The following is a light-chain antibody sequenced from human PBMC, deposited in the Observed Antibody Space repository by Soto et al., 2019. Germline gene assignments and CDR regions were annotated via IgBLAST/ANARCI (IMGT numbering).Light chain of an antibody. CDR2: DAS. Sequence: EIVMTQSPATLSVSPGERATLSCRASQSVSSYLAWYQQKPGQAPRLLIYDASNRATGIPARFSGSGSGTDFTLTISSLEPEDFAVYYCQQAATFGQGTRLEIK. V-gene: IGKV3-11*01. CDR1: QSVSSY. CDR3: QQAAT. J-gene: IGKJ5*01.